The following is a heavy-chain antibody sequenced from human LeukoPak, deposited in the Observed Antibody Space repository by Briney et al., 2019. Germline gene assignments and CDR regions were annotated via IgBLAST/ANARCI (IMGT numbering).Heavy chain of an antibody. CDR3: ASSRPLGDDY. V-gene: IGHV4-34*01. CDR1: GGSISNYY. CDR2: INHSGST. J-gene: IGHJ4*02. Sequence: SETLSLTCTVSGGSISNYYWSWIRQPPGKGLEWIGEINHSGSTNYNPSLKSRVTISVDTSKNQFSLKLSSVTAADTAVYYCASSRPLGDDYWGQGTLVTVSS.